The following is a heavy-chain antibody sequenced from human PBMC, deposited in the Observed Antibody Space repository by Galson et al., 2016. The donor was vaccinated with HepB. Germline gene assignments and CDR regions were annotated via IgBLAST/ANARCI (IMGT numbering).Heavy chain of an antibody. CDR2: VYYSGST. D-gene: IGHD6-19*01. V-gene: IGHV4-61*01. J-gene: IGHJ5*02. CDR3: ARVIGVAVTGAGYWFDP. Sequence: ATLSLTCTVSGGSVSSSSYHRSWIRQPPGKGLEWIGYVYYSGSTKNNPSLKSRVAISVDTSKNQFSLKLTSVTAADTAVYYCARVIGVAVTGAGYWFDPWGQGTLVTVSS. CDR1: GGSVSSSSYH.